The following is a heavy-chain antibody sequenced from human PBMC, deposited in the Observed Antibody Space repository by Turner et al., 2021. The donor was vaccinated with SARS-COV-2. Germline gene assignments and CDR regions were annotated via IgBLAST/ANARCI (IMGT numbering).Heavy chain of an antibody. CDR2: IKQDGSEK. D-gene: IGHD6-13*01. CDR3: ARLHTSSWYFDY. CDR1: GFTFSSYW. Sequence: EVQLLESGGGLVQPGGSLRLSCAASGFTFSSYWMGWVRQAPGKGLDWVANIKQDGSEKYYVDSVKGRFTISRDNAKNSLYLQMNSLRAEDTAVYYCARLHTSSWYFDYWGQGTLVTVSS. J-gene: IGHJ4*02. V-gene: IGHV3-7*03.